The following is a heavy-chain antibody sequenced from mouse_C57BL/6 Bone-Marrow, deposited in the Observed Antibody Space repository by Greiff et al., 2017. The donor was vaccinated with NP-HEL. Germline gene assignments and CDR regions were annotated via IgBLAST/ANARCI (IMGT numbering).Heavy chain of an antibody. CDR3: ARSVTGTKAY. J-gene: IGHJ3*01. CDR1: GYTFTSYW. D-gene: IGHD4-1*01. V-gene: IGHV1-59*01. Sequence: QVQLQQPGAELVRPGPSVKLSCKASGYTFTSYWMHWVKQRPGQGLEWIGVIDPSDSDTTSNQKFKGKATLTVDTSSSPAYMQLSSLTSEDSAVYYCARSVTGTKAYWGQGTLVTVSA. CDR2: IDPSDSDT.